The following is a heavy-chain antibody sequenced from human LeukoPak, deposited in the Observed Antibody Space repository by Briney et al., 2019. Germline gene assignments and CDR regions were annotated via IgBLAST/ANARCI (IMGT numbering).Heavy chain of an antibody. V-gene: IGHV3-7*01. D-gene: IGHD2-2*01. Sequence: GGSLRLSCAASGFTFSNYWMSWVRQAPGKGLEWVANIKQDGSEKYYVDSVKGRFTISRDNAKNSLYLQMNSLRAEDTAVYYCAREGYCSSTSCYLDAFDIWGQGTMVTVSS. CDR3: AREGYCSSTSCYLDAFDI. CDR2: IKQDGSEK. CDR1: GFTFSNYW. J-gene: IGHJ3*02.